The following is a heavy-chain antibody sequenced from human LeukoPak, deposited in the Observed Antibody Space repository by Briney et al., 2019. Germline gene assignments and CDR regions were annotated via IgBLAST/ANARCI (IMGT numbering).Heavy chain of an antibody. CDR1: GGTFSSYA. V-gene: IGHV1-69*06. CDR3: ARDRTMVRGGRVNYYYYMDV. J-gene: IGHJ6*03. D-gene: IGHD3-10*01. Sequence: SVKVSCKASGGTFSSYAISWVRQAPGQGLEWMGGIIPIFGTANYAQKFQGRVTITADKSTSTAYMELSSLRSEDTAVYYCARDRTMVRGGRVNYYYYMDVWGKGTTVTVSS. CDR2: IIPIFGTA.